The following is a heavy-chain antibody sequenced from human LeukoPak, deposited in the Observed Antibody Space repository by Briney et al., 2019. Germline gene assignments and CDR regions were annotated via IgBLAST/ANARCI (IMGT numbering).Heavy chain of an antibody. Sequence: PGGSLRLSCAASGFTFSNAWMSWVRQAPGKGLEWVGRIKSKTDGRTTDYAAPVKGRFTISRDDSKNTLYLQMNSLKTEDTAVYYCTTEGAGFDYWGQGTLVTVSS. J-gene: IGHJ4*02. CDR2: IKSKTDGRTT. V-gene: IGHV3-15*01. CDR1: GFTFSNAW. CDR3: TTEGAGFDY.